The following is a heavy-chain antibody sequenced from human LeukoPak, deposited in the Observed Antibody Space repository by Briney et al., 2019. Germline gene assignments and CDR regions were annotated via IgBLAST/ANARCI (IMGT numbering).Heavy chain of an antibody. CDR1: GFTFSSYA. D-gene: IGHD2-21*01. Sequence: PGGSLRLSCAASGFTFSSYAMHWVRQAPGKGLEWVAVISYDGSNKYYADSVKGRFTISRDNSKNTLYLQMNSQRAEDTAVYYCAREVLFRFDYWGQGTLVTVSS. CDR2: ISYDGSNK. J-gene: IGHJ4*02. V-gene: IGHV3-30*04. CDR3: AREVLFRFDY.